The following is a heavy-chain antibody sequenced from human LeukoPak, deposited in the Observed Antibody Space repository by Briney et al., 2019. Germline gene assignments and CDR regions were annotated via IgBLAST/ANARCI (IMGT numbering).Heavy chain of an antibody. Sequence: PGRSLRLSCAASGFTFSAYGMHWVRQAPGKGLEWVAIIWYDGGNKYYADSVKGRFTISRDNSKNTLFLQMNSLRVEDTAVYYCAKDGPGIVNAYYYYMDVWGKGTTVTVSS. J-gene: IGHJ6*03. V-gene: IGHV3-33*06. CDR3: AKDGPGIVNAYYYYMDV. CDR2: IWYDGGNK. D-gene: IGHD2-15*01. CDR1: GFTFSAYG.